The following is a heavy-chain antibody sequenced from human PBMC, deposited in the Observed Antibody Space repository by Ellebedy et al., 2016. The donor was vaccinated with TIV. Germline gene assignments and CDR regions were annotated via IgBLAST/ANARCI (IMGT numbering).Heavy chain of an antibody. Sequence: PGGSLRLSCAASGFTFSSYWMNWVRQVPGPGLEWVANINQDETDKNYVDSVKGRFTISRDNAKNSLYLQMNSLRAEDTAVYYCATNYCSGATCYPSLAYWGQGTLVTVSS. CDR3: ATNYCSGATCYPSLAY. J-gene: IGHJ4*02. CDR1: GFTFSSYW. V-gene: IGHV3-7*03. CDR2: INQDETDK. D-gene: IGHD2-15*01.